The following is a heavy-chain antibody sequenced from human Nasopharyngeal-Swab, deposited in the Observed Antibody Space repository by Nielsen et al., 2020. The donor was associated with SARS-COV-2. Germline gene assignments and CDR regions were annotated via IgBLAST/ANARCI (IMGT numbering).Heavy chain of an antibody. Sequence: WIRQPPGEGLEWVSGISWNSGSIVYADSVKGRFTIPRDNAKNSLYLQMNSLRAEDTALYYCARALPRDYYYMDVWGKGTTVTVSS. CDR3: ARALPRDYYYMDV. J-gene: IGHJ6*03. V-gene: IGHV3-9*01. D-gene: IGHD1-26*01. CDR2: ISWNSGSI.